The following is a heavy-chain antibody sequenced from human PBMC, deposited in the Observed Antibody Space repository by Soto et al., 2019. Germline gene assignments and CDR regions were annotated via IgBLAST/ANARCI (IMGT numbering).Heavy chain of an antibody. J-gene: IGHJ4*02. V-gene: IGHV3-23*01. D-gene: IGHD6-19*01. CDR3: AKIYLWQWLVLGAADY. Sequence: EVQLLESGGGLVQPGGSLRLSCAASGFTFSSYAMSWDRQAPGKGLEWVSAISGSGGSTYYADSVKGRFTISRDNSKNTLYLQMNSLRAEDTAVYYCAKIYLWQWLVLGAADYWGQGTLVTVSS. CDR2: ISGSGGST. CDR1: GFTFSSYA.